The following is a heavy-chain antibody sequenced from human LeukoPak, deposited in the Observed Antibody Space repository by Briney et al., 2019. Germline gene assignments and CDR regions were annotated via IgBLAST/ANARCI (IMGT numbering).Heavy chain of an antibody. Sequence: SQTLSLTCTVSGGSISSGGYYWSWIRQHPGQGLEWIGYIYYSGSTYYNPSLKSRVTISVDTSKNQFSLKLSSVTAADTAVYYCARAISSGLYYYFDYWGQGTLVTVSS. J-gene: IGHJ4*02. V-gene: IGHV4-31*03. D-gene: IGHD3-22*01. CDR2: IYYSGST. CDR1: GGSISSGGYY. CDR3: ARAISSGLYYYFDY.